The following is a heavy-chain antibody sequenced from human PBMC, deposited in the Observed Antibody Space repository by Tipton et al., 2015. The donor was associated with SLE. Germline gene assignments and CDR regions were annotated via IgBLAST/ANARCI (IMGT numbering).Heavy chain of an antibody. CDR1: GGSISSYY. Sequence: TLSLTCTVSGGSISSYYWSWIRQPPGKGLEWIGYIYYSGSTNYNPSLKSRVTISVDTSKNQFSLKLSSVTAADTAVYYCARERGRVVIAIPNGWFDPWGQGTLVTVSS. CDR2: IYYSGST. J-gene: IGHJ5*02. CDR3: ARERGRVVIAIPNGWFDP. V-gene: IGHV4-59*01. D-gene: IGHD2-21*01.